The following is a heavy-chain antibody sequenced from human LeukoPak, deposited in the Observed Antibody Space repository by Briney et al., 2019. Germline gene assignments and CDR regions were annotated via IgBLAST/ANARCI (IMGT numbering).Heavy chain of an antibody. CDR3: ANGWQQLFGG. CDR1: GFTFSSYS. Sequence: PGRSLRLSCAASGFTFSSYSMNWVRQAPGKGLEWVSYISSSSSTIYYADSVKGRFTISRDNSKNTLYLQMNSLRAEDTAVYYCANGWQQLFGGWGQGTLVTVSS. D-gene: IGHD6-13*01. V-gene: IGHV3-48*01. CDR2: ISSSSSTI. J-gene: IGHJ4*02.